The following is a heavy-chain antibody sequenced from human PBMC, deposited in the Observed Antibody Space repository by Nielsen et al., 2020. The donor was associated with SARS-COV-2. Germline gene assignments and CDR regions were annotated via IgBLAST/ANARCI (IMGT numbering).Heavy chain of an antibody. D-gene: IGHD6-6*01. CDR3: ARDYVLGAARASGPDY. Sequence: WIRQPPGKGLEWVAVISYDGSNKYYADSVKGRFTISRDNSKNTLYLQMNSLRAEDTAVYYCARDYVLGAARASGPDYWGQGTLVTVSS. J-gene: IGHJ4*02. CDR2: ISYDGSNK. V-gene: IGHV3-30*04.